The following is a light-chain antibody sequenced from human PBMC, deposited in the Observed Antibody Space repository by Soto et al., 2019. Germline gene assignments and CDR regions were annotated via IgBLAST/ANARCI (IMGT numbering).Light chain of an antibody. Sequence: ILLTQSPSTLSLSPGEGVTPSCRASQSVTVYSLAWYQQKPGQAPRLLIYPASTRAAAVPDRFTGSGSGTDFALTISRLEPEDFGVYYCQQYGDSPLTSGPGTKVDIK. J-gene: IGKJ3*01. CDR2: PAS. V-gene: IGKV3-20*01. CDR1: QSVTVYS. CDR3: QQYGDSPLT.